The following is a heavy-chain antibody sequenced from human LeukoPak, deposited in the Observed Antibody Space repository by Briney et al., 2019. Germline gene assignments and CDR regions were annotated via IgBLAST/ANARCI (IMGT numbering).Heavy chain of an antibody. CDR2: IYYSGST. CDR3: AREYCFGDCTFLHIYFDN. CDR1: GGSISSYY. D-gene: IGHD2-21*02. J-gene: IGHJ4*02. V-gene: IGHV4-59*12. Sequence: TSSETLSLTCTVSGGSISSYYWSWIRQPPGKGLEWIGYIYYSGSTNYKSSLKSRVTISVDTSKNQFSLKLRSVMAADTAVYYCAREYCFGDCTFLHIYFDNWGQETLVTVSS.